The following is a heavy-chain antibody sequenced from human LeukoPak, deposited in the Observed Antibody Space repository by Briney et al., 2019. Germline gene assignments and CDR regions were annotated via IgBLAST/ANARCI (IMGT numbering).Heavy chain of an antibody. CDR3: ARQIDRFGEFDYFDY. CDR2: IYHSGST. Sequence: SETLSLTCTVSGYSFSSGYYWGWIRQPPGKGLEWIGTIYHSGSTHYNPSLKSRVTISVDTSKNQFSLKLNSVTAADTAVYYCARQIDRFGEFDYFDYWGQGTLVTVSS. V-gene: IGHV4-38-2*02. D-gene: IGHD3-10*01. CDR1: GYSFSSGYY. J-gene: IGHJ4*02.